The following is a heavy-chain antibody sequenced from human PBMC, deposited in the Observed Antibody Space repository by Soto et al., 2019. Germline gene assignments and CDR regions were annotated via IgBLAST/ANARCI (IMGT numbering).Heavy chain of an antibody. V-gene: IGHV1-69*01. Sequence: QVQLVQSGAEVKKPGSSVKVSCKASGGTFSSYSINWVRQAPGQGLEWMGEIIPIFGTANYAQKFQGRVTITADESTRTAYMGLSSLRSDDTAVYYCAGDGGRQSGGIDYWGQGSLVTVSS. CDR2: IIPIFGTA. J-gene: IGHJ4*02. CDR3: AGDGGRQSGGIDY. CDR1: GGTFSSYS. D-gene: IGHD1-26*01.